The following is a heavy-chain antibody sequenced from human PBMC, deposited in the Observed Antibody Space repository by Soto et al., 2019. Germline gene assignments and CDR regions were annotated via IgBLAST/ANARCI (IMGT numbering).Heavy chain of an antibody. D-gene: IGHD3-16*01. Sequence: SETLSLTCTVSGGSISSGGYYWSWIRQHPGKGLEWIGYIFYTGSTLYNPSLKSRVTISIDTSKKQFSLKLNSVTAADTAAYYCARVYTVNYDGYFDFWGQGTLVTVSS. CDR1: GGSISSGGYY. J-gene: IGHJ4*02. CDR2: IFYTGST. V-gene: IGHV4-31*03. CDR3: ARVYTVNYDGYFDF.